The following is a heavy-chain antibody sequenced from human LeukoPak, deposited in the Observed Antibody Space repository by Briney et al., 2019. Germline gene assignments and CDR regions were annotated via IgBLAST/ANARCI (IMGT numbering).Heavy chain of an antibody. Sequence: PSETLSLTCTVSGGSLSSSSYYWGWIRQPPGKGLEWIGSIYYSGSAYYNPSLGSRVTISVDTSKNQFSLKLNSVTAADTAVYYCAKDYGDYPLSFDYWGQGALVTVSS. CDR2: IYYSGSA. CDR1: GGSLSSSSYY. V-gene: IGHV4-39*07. CDR3: AKDYGDYPLSFDY. J-gene: IGHJ4*02. D-gene: IGHD4-17*01.